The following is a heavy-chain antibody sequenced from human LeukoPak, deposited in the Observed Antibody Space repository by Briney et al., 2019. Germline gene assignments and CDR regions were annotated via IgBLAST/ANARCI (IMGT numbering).Heavy chain of an antibody. Sequence: EASVKVSCKVSGNTFNSYGITWVRQAPGQGLEWMGGIIPIFGTANYAQKFQGRVTITTDESTSTAYMELSSLRSEDTAVYYCASVPLPPTLVVPAANYYYYYYMDVWGKGTTVTVSS. CDR3: ASVPLPPTLVVPAANYYYYYYMDV. J-gene: IGHJ6*03. CDR1: GNTFNSYG. D-gene: IGHD2-2*01. V-gene: IGHV1-69*05. CDR2: IIPIFGTA.